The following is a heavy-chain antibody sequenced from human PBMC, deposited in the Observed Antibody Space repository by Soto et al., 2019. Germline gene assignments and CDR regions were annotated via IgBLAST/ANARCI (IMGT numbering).Heavy chain of an antibody. CDR3: ARVPSSGWPYFFDH. J-gene: IGHJ4*02. D-gene: IGHD6-19*01. V-gene: IGHV3-30*04. Sequence: PGGSLRLSCAASGFTFSSYAMHWVRQAPGKGLEWVAVISYDGSNKYYADSVKGRFTISRDNSQNTVSLQMNSLRAEDTAVYYCARVPSSGWPYFFDHWGLGTLVTVSS. CDR1: GFTFSSYA. CDR2: ISYDGSNK.